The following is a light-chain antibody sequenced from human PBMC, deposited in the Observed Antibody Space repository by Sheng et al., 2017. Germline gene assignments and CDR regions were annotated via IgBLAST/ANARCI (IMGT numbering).Light chain of an antibody. J-gene: IGKJ4*01. CDR1: QNINNF. V-gene: IGKV1-39*01. CDR2: AAS. CDR3: QQSYSVPLT. Sequence: DIQMTQSPSSLSASVGDRVTITCRASQNINNFLNWYQQKPGRAPNLLIYAASSLQSGVPSRFSGSGSGTDFTLTISSLQPDDFATYYCQQSYSVPLTFGGGTRVELK.